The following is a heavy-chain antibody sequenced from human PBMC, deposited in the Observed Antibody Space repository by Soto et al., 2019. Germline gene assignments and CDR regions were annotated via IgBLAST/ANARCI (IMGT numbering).Heavy chain of an antibody. CDR3: AKGGWYYYDSSGSENFDY. CDR2: ISWNSGSI. J-gene: IGHJ4*02. CDR1: GFTFDDYP. D-gene: IGHD3-22*01. V-gene: IGHV3-9*01. Sequence: GGSLRLSCAASGFTFDDYPMHWVRQAPGKGLEWVSGISWNSGSIGYADSVKGRFTISRDNAKNSLYLQMNSLRAEDTALYYCAKGGWYYYDSSGSENFDYWGQGTLVTVSS.